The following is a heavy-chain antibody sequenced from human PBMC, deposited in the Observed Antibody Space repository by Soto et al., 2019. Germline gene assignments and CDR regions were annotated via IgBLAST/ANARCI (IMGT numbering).Heavy chain of an antibody. D-gene: IGHD4-17*01. J-gene: IGHJ4*02. Sequence: SETLSLTCTVSGGSISSYYWSWIRQPPGKGLEWIGYIYYSGSTNYNPSLKSRVTISVDTSKNQFSLKLSSVTAADTAVYYCERAATTALFDYWGQGTLVTVSS. CDR1: GGSISSYY. CDR2: IYYSGST. CDR3: ERAATTALFDY. V-gene: IGHV4-59*01.